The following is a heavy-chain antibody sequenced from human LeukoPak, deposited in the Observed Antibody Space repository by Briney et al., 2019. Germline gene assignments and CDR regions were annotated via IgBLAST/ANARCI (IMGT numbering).Heavy chain of an antibody. CDR1: GFTFSSYS. J-gene: IGHJ4*02. CDR3: ATDRPHTTLGDGDFDY. V-gene: IGHV3-21*01. D-gene: IGHD4-23*01. CDR2: ISSSSSYI. Sequence: GGSLRLSCAASGFTFSSYSMNWVRQAPGKGLEWVSSISSSSSYIYYADSVKGRFTISRDNAKNSLYLQMNSLRAEDTAVYYCATDRPHTTLGDGDFDYWGQGTLVTVSS.